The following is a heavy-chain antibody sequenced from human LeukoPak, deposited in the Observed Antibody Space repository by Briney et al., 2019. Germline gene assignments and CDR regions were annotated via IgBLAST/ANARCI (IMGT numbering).Heavy chain of an antibody. V-gene: IGHV1-58*01. CDR3: AADSMAGGSYQSFDY. CDR1: GFTFTSSA. J-gene: IGHJ4*02. D-gene: IGHD3-16*01. Sequence: SGKVSCKASGFTFTSSAVQLARQARGQRLEWIGWIVVGSGNTNYAQKFQERVTISRDMSTSTAYLELSSLRSEDTAVYYCAADSMAGGSYQSFDYWGQGTLVTVSS. CDR2: IVVGSGNT.